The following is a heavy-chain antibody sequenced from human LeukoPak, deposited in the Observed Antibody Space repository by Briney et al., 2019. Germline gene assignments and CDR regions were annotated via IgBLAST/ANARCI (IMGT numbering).Heavy chain of an antibody. J-gene: IGHJ4*02. D-gene: IGHD2-21*02. Sequence: GGSLRLSCAASVCTSSNNYMSWIRQTPGKGLEWVSYISSSSSYTNYADSVKGRFTISRDNANNSLYLQMNSLRAEDTAVYFCARGQEVTAIPAAYWGQGTLVTVSS. CDR3: ARGQEVTAIPAAY. CDR1: VCTSSNNY. V-gene: IGHV3-11*05. CDR2: ISSSSSYT.